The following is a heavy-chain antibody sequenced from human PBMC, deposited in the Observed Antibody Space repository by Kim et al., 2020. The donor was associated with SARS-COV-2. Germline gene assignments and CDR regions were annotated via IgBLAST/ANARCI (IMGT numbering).Heavy chain of an antibody. Sequence: SETLSLTCAVSGGSISSSNWWSWVRQPPGKGLEWIGEIYHSGSTNYNPSLKSRVTISVDKSKNQFSLKLSSVTAADTAVYYCASTPAAAGIGGNYWGQGTLVTVSS. CDR1: GGSISSSNW. J-gene: IGHJ4*02. D-gene: IGHD6-13*01. CDR3: ASTPAAAGIGGNY. CDR2: IYHSGST. V-gene: IGHV4-4*02.